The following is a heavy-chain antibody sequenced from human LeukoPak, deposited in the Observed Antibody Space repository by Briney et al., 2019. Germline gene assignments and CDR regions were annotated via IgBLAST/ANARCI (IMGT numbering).Heavy chain of an antibody. J-gene: IGHJ5*02. CDR2: IKQDGSEK. V-gene: IGHV3-7*01. D-gene: IGHD2-15*01. CDR3: AREPIYCSGGSCYSGHWFDP. CDR1: GFTFSSYW. Sequence: GGSLRLSCAASGFTFSSYWMSWVRQAPGKGLEWVANIKQDGSEKYYVDCVKGRFTISRDNAKNSLYLQMNSLRAEDTAVYYCAREPIYCSGGSCYSGHWFDPWGQGTLVTVSS.